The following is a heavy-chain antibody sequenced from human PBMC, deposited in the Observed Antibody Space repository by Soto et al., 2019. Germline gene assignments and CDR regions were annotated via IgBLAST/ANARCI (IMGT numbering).Heavy chain of an antibody. J-gene: IGHJ4*02. CDR2: IYHSGST. CDR3: ARDSGWYYFDY. Sequence: LSITCDVSSGSISSSNWWSWVRQPPGKGLEWIGEIYHSGSTNYNPSLKSRVTISVDKSKNQFSLKLSSMTAADTAVYYCARDSGWYYFDYWGQGTLVTVSS. V-gene: IGHV4-4*02. CDR1: SGSISSSNW. D-gene: IGHD6-19*01.